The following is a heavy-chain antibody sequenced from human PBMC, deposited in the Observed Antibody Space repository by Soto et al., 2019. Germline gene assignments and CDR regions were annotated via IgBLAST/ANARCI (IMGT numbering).Heavy chain of an antibody. D-gene: IGHD6-6*01. Sequence: PGASPKISWKGSGYHLISYLITLMRPFPRKGMEWMARIDPSDSYTKYAPSFQGHVTISADKSITTAYLQWSRLKASDTAMYSCARYEYGRTIFYYYGLDVWGQGTTVTACS. CDR3: ARYEYGRTIFYYYGLDV. CDR1: GYHLISYL. J-gene: IGHJ6*02. CDR2: IDPSDSYT. V-gene: IGHV5-10-1*01.